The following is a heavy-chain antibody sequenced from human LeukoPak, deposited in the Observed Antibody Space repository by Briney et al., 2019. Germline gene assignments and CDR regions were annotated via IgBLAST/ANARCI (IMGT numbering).Heavy chain of an antibody. D-gene: IGHD2-2*01. J-gene: IGHJ6*03. CDR3: ARLKVGCSSTSCYYMDV. CDR1: GGSISSYY. V-gene: IGHV4-4*09. Sequence: SETLSLTCTVSGGSISSYYWSWIRQPPGKGLEWIGYIYTSGSTNYNPSLKSRVTISVDTSKSQFSLKLSSVTAADTAVYYCARLKVGCSSTSCYYMDVWGKGTTVTVSS. CDR2: IYTSGST.